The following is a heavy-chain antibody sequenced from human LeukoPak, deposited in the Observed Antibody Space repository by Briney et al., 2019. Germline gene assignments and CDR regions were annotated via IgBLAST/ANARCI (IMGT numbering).Heavy chain of an antibody. CDR3: ARVEDSSGYYWDAFDI. J-gene: IGHJ3*02. CDR2: IIPIFGTA. CDR1: GGTFSSYA. V-gene: IGHV1-69*06. Sequence: SVKVSCKASGGTFSSYAISWVRQAPGQGLEWMGGIIPIFGTANYAQKFQGRVTITADKSTSTAYMELSSLRSEDTAVYYCARVEDSSGYYWDAFDIWGQGTMVTVSS. D-gene: IGHD3-22*01.